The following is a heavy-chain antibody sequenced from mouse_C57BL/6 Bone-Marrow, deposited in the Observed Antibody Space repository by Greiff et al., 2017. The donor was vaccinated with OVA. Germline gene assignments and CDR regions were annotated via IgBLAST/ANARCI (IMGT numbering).Heavy chain of an antibody. CDR2: ISPGSVNT. Sequence: VQLQESGPELVKPGASVKISCKASGYSFTIYYIHWVKQRPGQGLEWIGWISPGSVNTKSNEKFKGKAKLTADTSSSTAYMQLSSLTSEDSAVYYCARSNYGGLAMDYWGQGTSVTVSS. CDR1: GYSFTIYY. D-gene: IGHD2-5*01. J-gene: IGHJ4*01. CDR3: ARSNYGGLAMDY. V-gene: IGHV1-66*01.